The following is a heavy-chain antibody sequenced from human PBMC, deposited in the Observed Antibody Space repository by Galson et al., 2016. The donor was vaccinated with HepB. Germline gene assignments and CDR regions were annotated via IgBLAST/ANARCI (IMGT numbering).Heavy chain of an antibody. CDR2: LYSAGST. J-gene: IGHJ3*02. Sequence: SLRLSCAVSGFTFSNYWFHWVRQAPGKGLEWVSVLYSAGSTYYADSVKGRFTISSDNSKNTLYLQMNNVRAEDTAIYYCASLRWELLVTRTKPFEIWGQGTMVTVSS. D-gene: IGHD1-26*01. CDR3: ASLRWELLVTRTKPFEI. CDR1: GFTFSNYW. V-gene: IGHV3-53*01.